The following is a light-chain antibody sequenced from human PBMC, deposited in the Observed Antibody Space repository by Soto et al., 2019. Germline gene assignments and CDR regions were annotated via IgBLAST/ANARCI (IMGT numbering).Light chain of an antibody. Sequence: DIQMTQSPSTLSSSVGYTVTITCLASQSISTWLAWYQQKPGKAPKVLIYDASRLESGVPSRFSGSGSGTEFTLTISSLQPDDFATYYCQQYDSYSWTFGQGTKVDIK. CDR3: QQYDSYSWT. V-gene: IGKV1-5*01. CDR1: QSISTW. J-gene: IGKJ1*01. CDR2: DAS.